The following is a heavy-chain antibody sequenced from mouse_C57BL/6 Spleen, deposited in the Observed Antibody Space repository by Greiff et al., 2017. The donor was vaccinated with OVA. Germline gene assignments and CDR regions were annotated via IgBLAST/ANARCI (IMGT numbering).Heavy chain of an antibody. CDR3: ARHEEVRDWYFDV. CDR2: FYPGSGSI. J-gene: IGHJ1*03. Sequence: QVQLKQSGAELVKPGASVKLSCKASGYTFTEYTIHWVKQRSGQGLAWIGWFYPGSGSIKYNEKFKDKATLTADKSSSKVDMVIRRLTAEDSSVYFCARHEEVRDWYFDVWGTGTTVTVSS. CDR1: GYTFTEYT. V-gene: IGHV1-62-2*01.